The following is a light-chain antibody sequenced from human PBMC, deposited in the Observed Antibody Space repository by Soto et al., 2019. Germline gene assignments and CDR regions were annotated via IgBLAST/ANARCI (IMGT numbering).Light chain of an antibody. Sequence: IQMTQSPSTLSASVGDSAPITGRASQSISSWLAWYQQKPGKAPKLVIYAASNLQSGVPSRFSGSGSGTDFTLTISSLQPEDFATYYCLQDYDYPFTVGPGTKVDIK. V-gene: IGKV1-6*01. CDR3: LQDYDYPFT. CDR1: QSISSW. J-gene: IGKJ3*01. CDR2: AAS.